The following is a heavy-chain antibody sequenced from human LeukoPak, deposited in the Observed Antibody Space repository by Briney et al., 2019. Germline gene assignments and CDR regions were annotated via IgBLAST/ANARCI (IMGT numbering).Heavy chain of an antibody. V-gene: IGHV3-53*01. CDR3: ARGRGGD. CDR1: GVTVSGDF. Sequence: PGGSLRLSCAASGVTVSGDFMGWVRQAPGKGLEWVSLISSDAITYYADSVKGRFTISRDNSKNTLYLQMNSLRAEDTALYYCARGRGGDWGQGALVTVSS. CDR2: ISSDAIT. D-gene: IGHD2-15*01. J-gene: IGHJ4*02.